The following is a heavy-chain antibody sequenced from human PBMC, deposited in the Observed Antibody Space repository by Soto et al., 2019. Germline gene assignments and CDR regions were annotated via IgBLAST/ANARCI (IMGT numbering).Heavy chain of an antibody. Sequence: SETLSLTCTVSGGSISSGGYYWSWIRQHPGKGLEWIGYIYYSGSTNYNPSLKSRVTISVDTSKNQFSLKLSSVTAADTAVYYCARLHSSGWYELDYWGQGTLVTVSS. V-gene: IGHV4-61*08. CDR3: ARLHSSGWYELDY. J-gene: IGHJ4*02. D-gene: IGHD6-19*01. CDR2: IYYSGST. CDR1: GGSISSGGYY.